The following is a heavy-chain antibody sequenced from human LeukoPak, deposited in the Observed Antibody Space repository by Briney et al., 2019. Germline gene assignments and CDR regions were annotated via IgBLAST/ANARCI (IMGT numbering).Heavy chain of an antibody. J-gene: IGHJ4*02. Sequence: SETLSLTRTVSGGSIRSYYWSWIRQPPGKGLEWIGFIYYSGTTNYNPSLQSRVTISVDTSKNQFSLKLTSVTAADTAVYYCARVARPDTSGYYHFDHWGQGTLVTVSS. V-gene: IGHV4-59*01. CDR2: IYYSGTT. CDR3: ARVARPDTSGYYHFDH. D-gene: IGHD3-22*01. CDR1: GGSIRSYY.